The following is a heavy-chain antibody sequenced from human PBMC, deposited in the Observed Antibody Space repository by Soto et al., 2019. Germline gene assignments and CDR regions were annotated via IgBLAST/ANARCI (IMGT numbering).Heavy chain of an antibody. CDR3: ARGSSSSPFFYYYYGMDV. Sequence: TGGSLRLSCAASGFTFSSYWMSWVRQAPGKGLEWVADIKQDGSEKYYVDSAKGRFTISRDNAKNSLYLQMNSLRAEDTAVYYCARGSSSSPFFYYYYGMDVWGQGTTVTVSS. D-gene: IGHD6-6*01. J-gene: IGHJ6*02. V-gene: IGHV3-7*03. CDR2: IKQDGSEK. CDR1: GFTFSSYW.